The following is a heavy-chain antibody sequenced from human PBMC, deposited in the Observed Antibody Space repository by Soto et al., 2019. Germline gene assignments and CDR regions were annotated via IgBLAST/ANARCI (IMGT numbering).Heavy chain of an antibody. Sequence: SVKVSCKASGGTFSSYAISWVRQAPGQGLEWMGGIIPIFGTANYAQKFQGRVTSTADESTSTAYMELSSLRSEDTAVYYCAREQDIVLVPADYYYGMDVWGQGTTVTVSS. J-gene: IGHJ6*02. D-gene: IGHD2-2*01. CDR3: AREQDIVLVPADYYYGMDV. CDR1: GGTFSSYA. CDR2: IIPIFGTA. V-gene: IGHV1-69*13.